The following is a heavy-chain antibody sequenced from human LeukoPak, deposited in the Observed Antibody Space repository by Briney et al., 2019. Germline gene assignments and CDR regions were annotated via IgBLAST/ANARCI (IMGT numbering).Heavy chain of an antibody. V-gene: IGHV3-48*01. CDR1: GFTFSSYS. D-gene: IGHD1/OR15-1a*01. Sequence: GGSLRLSCAASGFTFSSYSMNWVRQAPGKGLEWVSYISSSSSTIYYADSVKGRFTISRDNAKNSLYLQMNSLRAEDTAVYYCARGPNNLYYYYYMDVWGKGTTVTVSS. CDR2: ISSSSSTI. CDR3: ARGPNNLYYYYYMDV. J-gene: IGHJ6*03.